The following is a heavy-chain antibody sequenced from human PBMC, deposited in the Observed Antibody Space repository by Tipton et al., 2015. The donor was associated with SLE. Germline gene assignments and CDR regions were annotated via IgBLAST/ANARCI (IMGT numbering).Heavy chain of an antibody. D-gene: IGHD6-13*01. V-gene: IGHV4-39*07. Sequence: TLSLTCTVSGGSISSSSYYWGWIRQPPGKGLEWIGSIYYSGSPYYNPSLKSRVTISVDTPKNQFSLKLSSVTAADTAVYYCARVGDEAAAALGDGGQGTLVTVSS. CDR2: IYYSGSP. J-gene: IGHJ4*02. CDR3: ARVGDEAAAALGD. CDR1: GGSISSSSYY.